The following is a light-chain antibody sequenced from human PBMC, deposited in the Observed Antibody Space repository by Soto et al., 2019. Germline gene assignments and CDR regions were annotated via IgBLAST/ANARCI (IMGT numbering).Light chain of an antibody. CDR1: QGISSW. CDR3: QQANSFPRWSRSFT. CDR2: AAS. V-gene: IGKV1-12*01. Sequence: DIQMTQSPSSVSASVGDRVTITCRASQGISSWLAWYQQKPGKAPKLLIYAASSLQSGVPSRFSGSGSGTDFSLTISSLTAADFAIYYCQQANSFPRWSRSFTFGPGAKVDIK. J-gene: IGKJ3*01.